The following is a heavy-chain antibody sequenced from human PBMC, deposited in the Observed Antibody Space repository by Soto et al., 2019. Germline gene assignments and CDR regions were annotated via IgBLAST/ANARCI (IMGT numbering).Heavy chain of an antibody. CDR2: VSARNGDT. CDR3: ARELVTSYIPGVNYYYGMEV. Sequence: QVQLVQSGAEVKKPGASVKISCKASGDSFINFGVSWVRQAPGQGLEWMGVVSARNGDTTYAQNFQGRISLTTDTPTTTAYMELTSLRADDTAVYWCARELVTSYIPGVNYYYGMEVWGQGTSVTISS. CDR1: GDSFINFG. V-gene: IGHV1-18*01. J-gene: IGHJ6*02. D-gene: IGHD2-21*02.